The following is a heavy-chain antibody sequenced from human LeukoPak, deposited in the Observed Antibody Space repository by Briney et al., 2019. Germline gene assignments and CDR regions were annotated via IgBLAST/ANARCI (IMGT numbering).Heavy chain of an antibody. CDR2: ISGSGGST. J-gene: IGHJ4*02. V-gene: IGHV3-23*01. CDR1: GFTVSSNY. CDR3: AKVEGLVVGAIGY. D-gene: IGHD1-26*01. Sequence: GGSLRLSCAASGFTVSSNYMSWVRQAPGKGLEWVSAISGSGGSTYYADSVKGRFTISRDNSKNTLYLQMNSLRAEDTAVYYCAKVEGLVVGAIGYWGQGTLVTVSS.